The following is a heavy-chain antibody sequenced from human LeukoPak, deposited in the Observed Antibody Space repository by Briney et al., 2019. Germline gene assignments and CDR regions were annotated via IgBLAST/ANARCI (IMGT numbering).Heavy chain of an antibody. V-gene: IGHV4-34*01. CDR3: ARGLSRYSSGWYGFDY. CDR1: GGSFSGYY. J-gene: IGHJ4*02. Sequence: SETLSLTCAVYGGSFSGYYWSWVRQPPGKGLEWIGEINHSGSTNYNPSLKSRVTISVDTSKNQFSLKLSSVTAADPAVYYCARGLSRYSSGWYGFDYWGQGTLVTVSS. D-gene: IGHD6-19*01. CDR2: INHSGST.